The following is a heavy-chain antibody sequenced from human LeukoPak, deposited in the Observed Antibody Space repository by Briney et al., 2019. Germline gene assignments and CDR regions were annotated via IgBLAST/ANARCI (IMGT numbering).Heavy chain of an antibody. J-gene: IGHJ4*02. Sequence: SETLSLTCTVSGYSISSDYYWGWIRPPPGEGLEWIGEINHSGSTNYNPSLKSRVTISVDTSKNQFSLKLSSVTAADTAVYYCAGKGMTTVTDYDYWGQGTLVTVSS. D-gene: IGHD4-17*01. V-gene: IGHV4-38-2*02. CDR1: GYSISSDYY. CDR2: INHSGST. CDR3: AGKGMTTVTDYDY.